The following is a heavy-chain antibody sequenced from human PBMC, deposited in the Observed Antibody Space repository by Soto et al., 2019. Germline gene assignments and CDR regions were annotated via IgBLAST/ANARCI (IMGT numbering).Heavy chain of an antibody. CDR1: GVTFNNYA. V-gene: IGHV3-23*01. J-gene: IGHJ4*02. Sequence: EVQLLESGGGLVQPGGSLRLSCAASGVTFNNYAMTWGRQAPGKGLEWVSAISGGGDTTSYADSAKGRFTVSRDGSKTPLYLQMSSLRAEDTALYYCAKGRGGSGSLTPRVDSWGQGTLVTVSS. CDR3: AKGRGGSGSLTPRVDS. D-gene: IGHD3-10*01. CDR2: ISGGGDTT.